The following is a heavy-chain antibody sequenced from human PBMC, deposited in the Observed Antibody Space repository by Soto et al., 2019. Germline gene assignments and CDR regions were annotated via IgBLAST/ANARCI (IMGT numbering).Heavy chain of an antibody. V-gene: IGHV1-18*01. Sequence: GASVKVSCKASGYTFTSYGISWVRQAPGQGLEWMGWISAYNGNTNYAQKLQGRVTMTTDTSTSTAYMELRRLTSDDTAVYYCAGDLPIVGTTPWDYWGKGHLVTVS. CDR3: AGDLPIVGTTPWDY. J-gene: IGHJ4*02. D-gene: IGHD1-26*01. CDR2: ISAYNGNT. CDR1: GYTFTSYG.